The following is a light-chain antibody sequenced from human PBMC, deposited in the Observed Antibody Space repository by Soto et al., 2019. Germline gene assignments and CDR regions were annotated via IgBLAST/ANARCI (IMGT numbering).Light chain of an antibody. CDR1: SSNIGSNT. V-gene: IGLV1-44*01. CDR2: SNN. Sequence: QSVLTQPPSATGTPGQRVIISCSGSSSNIGSNTVNWYQQLPGTAPKLLIYSNNQRPSGVPDRFSGSKSGTSASLAISGLQSEDEADYYCAAWDDSLNGHVFGTGTKVTVL. CDR3: AAWDDSLNGHV. J-gene: IGLJ1*01.